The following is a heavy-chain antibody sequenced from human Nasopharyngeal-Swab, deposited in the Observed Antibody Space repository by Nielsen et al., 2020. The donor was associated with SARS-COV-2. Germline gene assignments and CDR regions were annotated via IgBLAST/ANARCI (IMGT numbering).Heavy chain of an antibody. CDR2: IYSGGST. J-gene: IGHJ4*02. D-gene: IGHD5-12*01. Sequence: GESLKISCAASGFTVSNNYMSWGRQAPGKGLEWVSVIYSGGSTYYADSVKGRFTISRDNSKNTLYLQMNSLRAEDTAVYYCAREGLGNDFDYWGQGTLVTVSS. CDR1: GFTVSNNY. V-gene: IGHV3-53*01. CDR3: AREGLGNDFDY.